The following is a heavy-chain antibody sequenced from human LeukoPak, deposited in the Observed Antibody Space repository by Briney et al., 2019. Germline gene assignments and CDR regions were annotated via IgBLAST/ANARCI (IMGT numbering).Heavy chain of an antibody. D-gene: IGHD6-13*01. CDR1: GYTFTSYG. V-gene: IGHV1-18*01. CDR3: ASIIAAAGTSTY. CDR2: ISAYNGNT. J-gene: IGHJ4*02. Sequence: ASVKVSCKASGYTFTSYGISWVRQAPGQGLEWMGWISAYNGNTNYAQKFQGRVTMTRDTSISTAYMELSRLRSDDTAVYYCASIIAAAGTSTYWGQGTLVTVSS.